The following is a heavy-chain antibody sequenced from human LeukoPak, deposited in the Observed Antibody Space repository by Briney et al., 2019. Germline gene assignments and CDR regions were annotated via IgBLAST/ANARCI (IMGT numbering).Heavy chain of an antibody. CDR2: IYYSGST. V-gene: IGHV4-59*01. Sequence: SETLSPTCTVSGGSISSYYWSWIRQPPGKGLEWIGYIYYSGSTNYNPSLKSRVTISVDTSKNQFSLKLSSVTAADTAVYYCARVRQQLVPTFDYWGQGTLVTVSS. J-gene: IGHJ4*02. CDR1: GGSISSYY. D-gene: IGHD6-13*01. CDR3: ARVRQQLVPTFDY.